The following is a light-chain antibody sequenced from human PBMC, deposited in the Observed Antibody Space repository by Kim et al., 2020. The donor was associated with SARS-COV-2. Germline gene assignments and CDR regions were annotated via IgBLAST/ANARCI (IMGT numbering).Light chain of an antibody. CDR3: QQFNNWPPYT. V-gene: IGKV3-15*01. Sequence: EIVMTQSPGTLSVSPGERATLSCRASESVSTNVVWYQHKPGQAPRLLIYGASTRATGIPVRFSGSGYGTEFTLTISSLQSEDFAVYYCQQFNNWPPYTFGQGTKLEI. CDR2: GAS. J-gene: IGKJ2*01. CDR1: ESVSTN.